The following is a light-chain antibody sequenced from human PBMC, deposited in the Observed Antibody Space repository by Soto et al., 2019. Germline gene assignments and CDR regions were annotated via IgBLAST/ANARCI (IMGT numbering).Light chain of an antibody. CDR3: SSYTSTSTVL. CDR2: EVT. CDR1: NSDFVDYNY. V-gene: IGLV2-14*01. J-gene: IGLJ2*01. Sequence: QSVLTQPASVSGSPGQSITISCTGTNSDFVDYNYVSWYQQHPGKAPKLMIYEVTNRPSGVSTRFSGSKSGNTASLTISGLQTEDEADYYCSSYTSTSTVLFGGGTKLTVL.